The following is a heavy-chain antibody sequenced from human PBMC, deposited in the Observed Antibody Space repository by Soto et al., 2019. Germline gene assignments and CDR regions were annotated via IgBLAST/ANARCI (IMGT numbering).Heavy chain of an antibody. Sequence: QVQLQESGPGLVKPSGTLSLTCAVSGDSISNSRWWTWVRQPPGKGLEWIGDIFHSGDTNYNPSLKSRVFISVDKSQNQFSLKVSSVTAAETAVYYGAYSTGWYRHDVWGQGTLVNVSS. J-gene: IGHJ3*01. V-gene: IGHV4-4*02. D-gene: IGHD6-19*01. CDR3: AYSTGWYRHDV. CDR1: GDSISNSRW. CDR2: IFHSGDT.